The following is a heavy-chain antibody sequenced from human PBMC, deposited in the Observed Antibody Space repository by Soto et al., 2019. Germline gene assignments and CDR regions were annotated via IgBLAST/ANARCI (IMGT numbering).Heavy chain of an antibody. CDR3: AKDLKMFYYYYGMDV. CDR1: GFTFSNYA. J-gene: IGHJ6*02. Sequence: GGSLRLSCAASGFTFSNYAMRWVRQAPGKGLERVAAMSGSGGSADYADSVKGRFTISRDNSKNTLWLQMNSLRAEDTAVYYCAKDLKMFYYYYGMDVWGQGTTVTVS. V-gene: IGHV3-23*01. D-gene: IGHD3-10*02. CDR2: MSGSGGSA.